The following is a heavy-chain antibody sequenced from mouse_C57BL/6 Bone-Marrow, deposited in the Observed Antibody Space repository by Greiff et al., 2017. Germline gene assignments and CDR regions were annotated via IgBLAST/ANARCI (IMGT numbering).Heavy chain of an antibody. Sequence: QVQLQQPGAELVMPGASVKLSCKASGYTFTSYWMHWVKQRPGQGLEWIGEIDPSDSYTNYNQKFKGKSTVTVDKSSSTAYMQLSSLTSEDSAVYYCARGAYYSNYRFAYWGQGTLVTVSA. V-gene: IGHV1-69*01. CDR2: IDPSDSYT. CDR3: ARGAYYSNYRFAY. J-gene: IGHJ3*01. D-gene: IGHD2-5*01. CDR1: GYTFTSYW.